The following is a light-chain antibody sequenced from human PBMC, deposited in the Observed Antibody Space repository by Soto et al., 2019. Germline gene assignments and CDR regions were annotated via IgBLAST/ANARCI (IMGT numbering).Light chain of an antibody. V-gene: IGKV1-39*01. CDR1: QSISTD. J-gene: IGKJ2*02. Sequence: DIQMTQSPYSLSASVGDRVTITCRASQSISTDYNWYQQKIRKAPQILIYAASSVPRVVPSRFSGSGSGTDFTLTISRLQPEDFATYYCQQCCSTPRTFGQGTELEIK. CDR3: QQCCSTPRT. CDR2: AAS.